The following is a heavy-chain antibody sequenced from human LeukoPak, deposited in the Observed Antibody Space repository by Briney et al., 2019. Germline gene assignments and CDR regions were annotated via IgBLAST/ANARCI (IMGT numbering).Heavy chain of an antibody. V-gene: IGHV4-59*01. CDR2: IYYSGSA. J-gene: IGHJ5*02. D-gene: IGHD2-2*01. CDR1: GGSISSYY. CDR3: ARTTEDCSSTSCYQYWFDP. Sequence: SETLSLTCTVSGGSISSYYWSWIRQPPGKGLEWIGYIYYSGSASYNPSLKSRVTMSVDTSKKQISLKVRSVTAADTAVYYCARTTEDCSSTSCYQYWFDPWGQGTQITVSS.